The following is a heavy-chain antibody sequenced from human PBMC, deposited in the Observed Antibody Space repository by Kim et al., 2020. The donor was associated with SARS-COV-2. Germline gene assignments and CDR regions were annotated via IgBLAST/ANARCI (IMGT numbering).Heavy chain of an antibody. CDR2: IIPIFGTA. CDR3: ARGDPRDFWSGYPDYYYYYGMDV. CDR1: GGTFSSYA. J-gene: IGHJ6*02. D-gene: IGHD3-3*01. V-gene: IGHV1-69*13. Sequence: SVKVSCKASGGTFSSYAISWVRQAPGQGLEWMGGIIPIFGTANYAQKFQGRVTITADESTSTAYMELSSLRSEDTAVYYCARGDPRDFWSGYPDYYYYYGMDVWGQGTTVTVSS.